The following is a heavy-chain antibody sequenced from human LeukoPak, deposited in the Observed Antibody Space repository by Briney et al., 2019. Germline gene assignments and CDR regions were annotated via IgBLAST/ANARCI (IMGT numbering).Heavy chain of an antibody. CDR2: INHSGST. D-gene: IGHD3-10*01. Sequence: SEALSLTCAVYGGSFSGYYWTWIRQPPGKGLEWIGEINHSGSTNYNPSLKSRVTISIDTSKSQFSLKLSSVTAADTAVYYCARGPYYFGSGTDYNRFNVVYWGQGILVTVSS. CDR3: ARGPYYFGSGTDYNRFNVVY. CDR1: GGSFSGYY. V-gene: IGHV4-34*01. J-gene: IGHJ4*02.